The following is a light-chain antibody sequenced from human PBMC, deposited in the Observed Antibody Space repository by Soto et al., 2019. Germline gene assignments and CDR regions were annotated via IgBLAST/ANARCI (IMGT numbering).Light chain of an antibody. V-gene: IGKV3-20*01. J-gene: IGKJ2*01. CDR3: QQYGIAPMYT. CDR2: GAS. CDR1: QSVSSSY. Sequence: EIVLTQSPGTLSLSPGERATLSCRASQSVSSSYLAWYQQKPGQAPRLLIYGASSRATGIPDSFSGSGSGTDFTLTISRLESEDFAVYYCQQYGIAPMYTFGQGTKLEIK.